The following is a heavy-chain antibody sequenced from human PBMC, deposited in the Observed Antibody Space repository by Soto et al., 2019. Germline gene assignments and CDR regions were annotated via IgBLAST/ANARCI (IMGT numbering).Heavy chain of an antibody. CDR2: IKQDGSEK. Sequence: GGSLRLSCAASGFSFSSFWMIWVRQAPGKGLEWVAIIKQDGSEKHYVDSVKGRFTVSRDNAEKSLYLQMDSLRPDDTAVYYCVRGYSYYTDYFDYWGQFALVTVSS. V-gene: IGHV3-7*03. CDR3: VRGYSYYTDYFDY. CDR1: GFSFSSFW. J-gene: IGHJ4*02. D-gene: IGHD5-12*01.